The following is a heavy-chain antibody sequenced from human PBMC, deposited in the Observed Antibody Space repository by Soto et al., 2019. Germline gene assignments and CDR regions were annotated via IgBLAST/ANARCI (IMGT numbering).Heavy chain of an antibody. CDR2: IYSGGST. CDR1: GLTVSSNY. V-gene: IGHV3-53*01. CDR3: ARNYDILTGPSHDAFDI. D-gene: IGHD3-9*01. J-gene: IGHJ3*02. Sequence: GGSLRLSCAASGLTVSSNYMSWVRQAPGKGLEWVSVIYSGGSTYYADSVKGRFTISRDNSKNTLYLQMNSLRAEDTAVYYCARNYDILTGPSHDAFDIWGQGTMVTVSS.